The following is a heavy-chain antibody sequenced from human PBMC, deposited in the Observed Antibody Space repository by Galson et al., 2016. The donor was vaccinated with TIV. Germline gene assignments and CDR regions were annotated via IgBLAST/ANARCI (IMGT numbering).Heavy chain of an antibody. V-gene: IGHV1-69*05. D-gene: IGHD6-19*01. J-gene: IGHJ4*02. Sequence: SVKVSCKASGGTFKIHSITWVRQAPGQGLEWMGGIIPVFGTANYAQSFRGRVTISRDTSASTAYMELSSLTSEDTAMYYCAGGATSDWPFDYWGQATLVTVSS. CDR3: AGGATSDWPFDY. CDR2: IIPVFGTA. CDR1: GGTFKIHS.